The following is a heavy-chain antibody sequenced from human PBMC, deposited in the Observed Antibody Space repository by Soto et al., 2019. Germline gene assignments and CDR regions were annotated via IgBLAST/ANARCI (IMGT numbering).Heavy chain of an antibody. V-gene: IGHV4-34*01. Sequence: SETLSLTCAVYGGSFSGYYWSWIRQPPGKGLEWIGEINHSGSTNYNPSLKSRVTISVDTSKNQFSLKLSSVTAAETAVYYCARGICSGGSCYSRRSYYYYMDVWGKGTTVTVSS. CDR2: INHSGST. J-gene: IGHJ6*03. CDR3: ARGICSGGSCYSRRSYYYYMDV. D-gene: IGHD2-15*01. CDR1: GGSFSGYY.